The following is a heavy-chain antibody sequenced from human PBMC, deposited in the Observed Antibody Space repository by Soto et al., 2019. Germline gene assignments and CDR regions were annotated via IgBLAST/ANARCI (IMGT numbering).Heavy chain of an antibody. V-gene: IGHV4-34*01. D-gene: IGHD1-1*01. CDR3: ARGTTLLTQAGTVFGY. J-gene: IGHJ4*02. Sequence: SETLSLTCAVSGGSFSAYYWSWIRQPPGKGLEWIGEVNHSGSTNYNPSLKSRVFISVDTPKNQFSLRLTSMTAADTAVYYCARGTTLLTQAGTVFGYWGQGTLVTVSS. CDR1: GGSFSAYY. CDR2: VNHSGST.